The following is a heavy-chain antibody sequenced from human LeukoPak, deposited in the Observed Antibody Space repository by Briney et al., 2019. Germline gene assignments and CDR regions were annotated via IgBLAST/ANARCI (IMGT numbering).Heavy chain of an antibody. CDR3: ASRNALAARGAFDI. V-gene: IGHV3-30*04. D-gene: IGHD6-6*01. CDR1: GFTFSSYE. J-gene: IGHJ3*02. CDR2: ISYDGSNK. Sequence: PGGSLRLSCAASGFTFSSYEMNWVRQAPGKGLEWVAVISYDGSNKYYADSVKGRFTISRDNSKNTLYLQMNSLRAEDTAVYYCASRNALAARGAFDIWGQGTMVTVSS.